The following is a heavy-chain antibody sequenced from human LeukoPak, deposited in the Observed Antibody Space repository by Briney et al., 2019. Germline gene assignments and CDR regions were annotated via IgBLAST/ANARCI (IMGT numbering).Heavy chain of an antibody. D-gene: IGHD4-17*01. Sequence: PSETLSLTCAVSGYSISSGYYWGWIRQPPGKGLEWIGSNYHSGSTYYNPSLKSRVTISVDTSKNQFSLKLSSVTAADTAVYYCAGFYGDYVDYWGQGTLVTVSS. V-gene: IGHV4-38-2*01. CDR3: AGFYGDYVDY. CDR2: NYHSGST. CDR1: GYSISSGYY. J-gene: IGHJ4*02.